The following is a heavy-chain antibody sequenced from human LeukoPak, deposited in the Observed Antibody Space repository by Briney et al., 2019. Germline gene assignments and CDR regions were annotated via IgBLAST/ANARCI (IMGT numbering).Heavy chain of an antibody. CDR2: MSGSRGTT. V-gene: IGHV3-23*01. J-gene: IGHJ4*02. Sequence: GGSLRLSCAASGFTFSNYAMNWVRQAPGKGLEWVSGMSGSRGTTYYADSVKGRFTISRDNSKNTLYLQMSRLTAEDSAVYYCAKSLRFEDYTNLPFDYWGQGIVVTVSS. CDR1: GFTFSNYA. CDR3: AKSLRFEDYTNLPFDY. D-gene: IGHD3-10*01.